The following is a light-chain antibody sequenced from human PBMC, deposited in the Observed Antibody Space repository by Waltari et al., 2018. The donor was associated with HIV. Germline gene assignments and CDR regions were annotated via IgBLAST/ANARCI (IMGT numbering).Light chain of an antibody. J-gene: IGLJ3*02. CDR2: RNN. CDR3: AAWDDSLSGWV. Sequence: QSVLTQPPSASGTPGQRVTISCSGSSSNIGSNYVYWYQQLPGTTPTLLIYRNNRRPSGVPDRFAGSKSGTSASLAISGLRSEDEADYYCAAWDDSLSGWVFGGGTKLTVL. V-gene: IGLV1-47*01. CDR1: SSNIGSNY.